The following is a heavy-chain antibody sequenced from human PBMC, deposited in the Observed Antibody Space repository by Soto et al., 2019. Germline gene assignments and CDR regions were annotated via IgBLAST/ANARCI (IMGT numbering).Heavy chain of an antibody. D-gene: IGHD3-3*01. J-gene: IGHJ6*02. CDR1: GFTVSSNY. CDR3: ARPYYDFWSGYSYGMDV. Sequence: GGSLRLSCAASGFTVSSNYMSWVRQAPGKGLEWVSVTHSGGSTYYADSVEGRFSISRDNSENTLYLQMNSLRAEDTAVYYCARPYYDFWSGYSYGMDVWGQGTTVTVSS. V-gene: IGHV3-66*04. CDR2: THSGGST.